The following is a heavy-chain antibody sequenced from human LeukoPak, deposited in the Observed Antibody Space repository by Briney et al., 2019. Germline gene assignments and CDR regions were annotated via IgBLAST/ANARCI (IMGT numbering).Heavy chain of an antibody. V-gene: IGHV1-2*02. D-gene: IGHD1-7*01. J-gene: IGHJ4*02. Sequence: ASVKVSCKASGYTFTSYAMHWVRQAPGQGLEWMGWITPSGGTNYPQKFQGRVAITRDTSITTAYMDLSRLTSDDTAVYYCARDRQNWNYDYWGQGTLVTVSS. CDR3: ARDRQNWNYDY. CDR2: ITPSGGT. CDR1: GYTFTSYA.